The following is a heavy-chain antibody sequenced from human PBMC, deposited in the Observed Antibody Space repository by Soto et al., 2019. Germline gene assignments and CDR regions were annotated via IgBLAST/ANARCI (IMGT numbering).Heavy chain of an antibody. CDR2: ISYDGSNK. CDR3: AKDLFGGLAVTGTGGFDY. V-gene: IGHV3-30*18. D-gene: IGHD6-19*01. J-gene: IGHJ4*02. Sequence: VGSLRLSCAASGFPFSTSGMHWVRQAPGKGLEWVALISYDGSNKYYADSVKGRFTVSRDNSKNTLYLQMNRLRAEDTAVYYCAKDLFGGLAVTGTGGFDYWGQGTLVTVSS. CDR1: GFPFSTSG.